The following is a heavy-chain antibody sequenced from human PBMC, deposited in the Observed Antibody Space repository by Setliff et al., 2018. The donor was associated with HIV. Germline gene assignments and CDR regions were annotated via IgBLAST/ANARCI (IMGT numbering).Heavy chain of an antibody. Sequence: GGSLRLSCTASGFAFESSAMHWVRQAPGKGREGVSGISWSRGNIVYADSVKGRFTISRDNAKNSLYLQMNSLRVEDPAFYYCVKDYAHFYAFDIWGHGTMVTVSS. J-gene: IGHJ3*02. CDR3: VKDYAHFYAFDI. CDR2: ISWSRGNI. CDR1: GFAFESSA. V-gene: IGHV3-9*01.